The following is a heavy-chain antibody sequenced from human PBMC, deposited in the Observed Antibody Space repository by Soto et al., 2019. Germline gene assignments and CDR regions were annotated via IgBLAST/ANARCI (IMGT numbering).Heavy chain of an antibody. D-gene: IGHD3-3*01. CDR3: SHMESRVASYGLDV. CDR2: IYWDDDN. V-gene: IGHV2-5*02. Sequence: QITLKESGPTLVKPTQTLTLTCTFSGFSLDTSGVGVAWIRQPPGKALEWLTLIYWDDDNSYSPSLRSTLTITKDTSENRVVLTMTNMDPVDTATYYCSHMESRVASYGLDVWGQGTTVTVSS. CDR1: GFSLDTSGVG. J-gene: IGHJ6*02.